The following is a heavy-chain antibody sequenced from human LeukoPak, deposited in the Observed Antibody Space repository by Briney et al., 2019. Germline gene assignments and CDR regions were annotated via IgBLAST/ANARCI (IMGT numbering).Heavy chain of an antibody. CDR3: ARDRRAPYYGFRSGYIDHYYMDV. Sequence: GGSLRPSCAASGFTFSSYGMSWVRQAPGKGLEWVSAISGSGDTTYYADSVKGRFTISRDNAKNSLYLQMNSLRAEDTAVYYCARDRRAPYYGFRSGYIDHYYMDVWGKGTTVTVSS. CDR1: GFTFSSYG. J-gene: IGHJ6*03. CDR2: ISGSGDTT. D-gene: IGHD3-3*01. V-gene: IGHV3-23*01.